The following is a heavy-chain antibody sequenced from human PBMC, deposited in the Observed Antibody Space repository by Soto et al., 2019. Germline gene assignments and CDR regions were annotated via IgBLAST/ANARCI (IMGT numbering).Heavy chain of an antibody. Sequence: EVQLLESGGGLVQPGGSLRLSCVASGFTFSSYAISWVRQAPGKGLEWVSVISGSGGTTYYADSVKGRFTISRDNSKNTLYLQMNNQRAEDTALYYCANPPRDCIRSFCPYSFDYWGRGPLVTVSS. D-gene: IGHD2-15*01. J-gene: IGHJ4*02. CDR3: ANPPRDCIRSFCPYSFDY. CDR1: GFTFSSYA. V-gene: IGHV3-23*01. CDR2: ISGSGGTT.